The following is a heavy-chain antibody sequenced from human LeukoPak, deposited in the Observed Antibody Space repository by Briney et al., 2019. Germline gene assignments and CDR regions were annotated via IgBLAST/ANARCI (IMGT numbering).Heavy chain of an antibody. V-gene: IGHV3-53*01. J-gene: IGHJ5*02. CDR1: GFTVSSNY. CDR3: ASWTFDWLYNWFDP. CDR2: IYSGGST. Sequence: GGSLRLSCAASGFTVSSNYMSWVRQAPGKGLEWVSVIYSGGSTYYADSVKGRFTISRDNAKNSLYLQMNSLRAEDTAVYYCASWTFDWLYNWFDPWGQGTLVTVSS. D-gene: IGHD3-9*01.